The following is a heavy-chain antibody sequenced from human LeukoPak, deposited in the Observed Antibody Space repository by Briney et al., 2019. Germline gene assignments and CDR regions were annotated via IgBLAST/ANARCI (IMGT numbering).Heavy chain of an antibody. CDR3: ARFSRSSYGGYYFDY. Sequence: GGSPRLSCAASGFTFNNYWMSWVRQAPGKGLEWVANIKQDGSEKYYVDSVKGRFTVSRDNAKNSLYLQLNSLRAEDTAVFYCARFSRSSYGGYYFDYWGQGTLVTVSS. D-gene: IGHD6-6*01. J-gene: IGHJ4*02. CDR1: GFTFNNYW. V-gene: IGHV3-7*01. CDR2: IKQDGSEK.